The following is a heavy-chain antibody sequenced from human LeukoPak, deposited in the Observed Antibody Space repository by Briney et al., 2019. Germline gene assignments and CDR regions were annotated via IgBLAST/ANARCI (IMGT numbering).Heavy chain of an antibody. D-gene: IGHD4-23*01. CDR3: ARPIGGVVSWYYYYYTDV. Sequence: SETLSLTCAVSGGSFSGYYWSWIRQPPGKGLEWIGEINHSGSTNYNPSLKSRGTISLDTTENQFALMQRSVTAADNTAYYCARPIGGVVSWYYYYYTDVWGKGTTVTISS. V-gene: IGHV4-34*01. CDR1: GGSFSGYY. CDR2: INHSGST. J-gene: IGHJ6*03.